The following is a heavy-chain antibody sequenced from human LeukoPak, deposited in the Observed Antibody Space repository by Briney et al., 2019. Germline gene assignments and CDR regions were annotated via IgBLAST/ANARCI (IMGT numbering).Heavy chain of an antibody. CDR3: AHLELLFGAFDI. CDR1: GFTFSSYE. CDR2: ISSSGSTI. D-gene: IGHD1-26*01. J-gene: IGHJ3*02. Sequence: GGSLRLSCAASGFTFSSYEMNWVRQAPGKGLEWVSYISSSGSTIYYADSVKGRFTISRDNAKNSLYLQMNSLRAEDTAVYYCAHLELLFGAFDIWGQGTMVTVSS. V-gene: IGHV3-48*03.